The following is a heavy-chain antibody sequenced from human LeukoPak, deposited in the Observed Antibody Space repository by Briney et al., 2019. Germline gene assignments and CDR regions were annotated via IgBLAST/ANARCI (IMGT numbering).Heavy chain of an antibody. CDR2: IIPIFGTA. CDR1: GGTFSSYA. Sequence: SVKVSCKASGGTFSSYAISWVRQAPGQGLEWVGGIIPIFGTANYAQKFQGRVTITTDESTSTAYMELSSLRSEDTALYYCARELLWFGELGYFDYWGQGTLVTVSS. J-gene: IGHJ4*02. V-gene: IGHV1-69*05. D-gene: IGHD3-10*01. CDR3: ARELLWFGELGYFDY.